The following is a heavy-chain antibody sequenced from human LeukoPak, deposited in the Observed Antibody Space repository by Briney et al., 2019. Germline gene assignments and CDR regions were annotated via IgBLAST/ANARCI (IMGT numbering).Heavy chain of an antibody. Sequence: ASVKVSCKASGYTFTGYYMHWVRQAPGQGLEWMGRINPNSGGTNYAQKFQGRVTMTRDTSISTAYMELSRLRSDDTAVYYCARSDYYYDSSGYYYDSSYFQHWGQGTLVTVSS. CDR1: GYTFTGYY. CDR2: INPNSGGT. J-gene: IGHJ1*01. CDR3: ARSDYYYDSSGYYYDSSYFQH. V-gene: IGHV1-2*06. D-gene: IGHD3-22*01.